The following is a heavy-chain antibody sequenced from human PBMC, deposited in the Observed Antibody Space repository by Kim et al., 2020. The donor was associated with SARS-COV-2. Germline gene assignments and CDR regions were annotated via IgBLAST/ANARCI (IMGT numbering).Heavy chain of an antibody. CDR1: GFTFSDYA. CDR2: IGGSGGSA. D-gene: IGHD6-19*01. V-gene: IGHV3-23*01. Sequence: GSLRLSCAASGFTFSDYAMSWVRQAPGKGLEWVSAIGGSGGSAYYVDTVKGRFTISRDNSKNTLYLQMNSLRAEDAAVYYCAKDYNIGWYTEYFHHWGQGALVTISS. CDR3: AKDYNIGWYTEYFHH. J-gene: IGHJ1*01.